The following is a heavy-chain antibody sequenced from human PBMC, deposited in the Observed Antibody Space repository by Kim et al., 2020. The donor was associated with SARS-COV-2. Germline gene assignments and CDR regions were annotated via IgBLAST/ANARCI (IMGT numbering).Heavy chain of an antibody. CDR3: ARGDNGMDV. D-gene: IGHD3-16*01. CDR2: GGT. V-gene: IGHV1-2*02. J-gene: IGHJ6*02. Sequence: GGTNYPQKFQGRVTLTRDTSISTAYMELSRLRSDDTAVYYCARGDNGMDVWGQGTAVTVSS.